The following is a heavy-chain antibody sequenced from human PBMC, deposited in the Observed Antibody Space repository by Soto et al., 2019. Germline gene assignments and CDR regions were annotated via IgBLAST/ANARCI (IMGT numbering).Heavy chain of an antibody. J-gene: IGHJ6*02. CDR1: GFTVSSNY. CDR3: ARVPYCSSTSCYGYYYYGMDV. CDR2: IYSGGST. Sequence: AASGFTVSSNYMSWVRQAPGKGLEWVSVIYSGGSTYYADSVKGRFTISRENYENTLYLQMNSLRAEDTAVYYCARVPYCSSTSCYGYYYYGMDVWVQGTTVTVSS. V-gene: IGHV3-53*01. D-gene: IGHD2-2*01.